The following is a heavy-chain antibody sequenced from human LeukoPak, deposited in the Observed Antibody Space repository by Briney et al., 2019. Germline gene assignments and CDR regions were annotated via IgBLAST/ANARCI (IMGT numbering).Heavy chain of an antibody. D-gene: IGHD2-2*01. J-gene: IGHJ4*02. CDR2: IIPIFGTA. Sequence: SVKVSCKASGGTFSGYAINWVRQAPGQGLEWMGGIIPIFGTANYAQKFQDRVTITADESTSTAYMELSSLRSEDTAIYYCASRLYCSNTRCRNFPFAYWGQGTLVTVSS. V-gene: IGHV1-69*13. CDR3: ASRLYCSNTRCRNFPFAY. CDR1: GGTFSGYA.